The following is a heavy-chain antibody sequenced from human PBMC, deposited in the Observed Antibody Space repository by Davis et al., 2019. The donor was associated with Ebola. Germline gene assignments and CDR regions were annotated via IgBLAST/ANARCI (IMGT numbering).Heavy chain of an antibody. CDR2: IYPGDSDT. CDR1: GNSFASHW. V-gene: IGHV5-51*01. CDR3: ARRDAYNRPLDY. J-gene: IGHJ4*02. Sequence: GESLKISCQDSGNSFASHWIGWVRQMPGKGLEWMGIIYPGDSDTRYSPSFQGQVTISADKSINTAFLQWSSLKASDTAMYYCARRDAYNRPLDYWGQGTLVTVSS. D-gene: IGHD5-24*01.